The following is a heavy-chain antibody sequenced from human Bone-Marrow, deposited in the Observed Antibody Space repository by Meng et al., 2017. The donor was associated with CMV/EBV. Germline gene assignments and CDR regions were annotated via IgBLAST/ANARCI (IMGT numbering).Heavy chain of an antibody. V-gene: IGHV1-2*02. Sequence: SVKVSCKASGYTLPGYYMHWVRQAPGQGLEWMGWINPNSGGTNYAKKFQGRVTMTRDTFIRTAYMELSRLRSDGTAVYYCATHSSGRPYYFDYWGQGTLVTVSS. D-gene: IGHD6-19*01. CDR2: INPNSGGT. CDR3: ATHSSGRPYYFDY. CDR1: GYTLPGYY. J-gene: IGHJ4*02.